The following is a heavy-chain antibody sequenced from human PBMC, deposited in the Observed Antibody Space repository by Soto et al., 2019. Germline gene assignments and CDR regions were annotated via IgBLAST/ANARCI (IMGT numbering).Heavy chain of an antibody. V-gene: IGHV4-4*02. CDR1: GGSITSSNW. Sequence: SETLSLTCAVSGGSITSSNWWSWVRQPPGKGLEWIGEIYHTGSTNYNPSLKSRVTISVDKSKNQFSLKLNSVTAADTAVYYCARVNMLLSGIDYWGQGTLVTVSS. CDR2: IYHTGST. CDR3: ARVNMLLSGIDY. D-gene: IGHD3-10*01. J-gene: IGHJ4*02.